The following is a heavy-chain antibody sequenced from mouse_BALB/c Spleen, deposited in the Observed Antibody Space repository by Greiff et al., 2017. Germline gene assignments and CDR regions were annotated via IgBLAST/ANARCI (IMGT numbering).Heavy chain of an antibody. D-gene: IGHD2-4*01. J-gene: IGHJ2*01. CDR2: ISSGGST. CDR1: GFTFSSYA. Sequence: EVQGVESGGGLVKPGGSLKLSCAASGFTFSSYAMSWVRQTPEKRLEWVASISSGGSTYYPDSVKGRITISRDNARNILYLQMSSLRSEDTAMYYCARGRYDYDAYDFDYWGQGTTLTVSS. CDR3: ARGRYDYDAYDFDY. V-gene: IGHV5-6-5*01.